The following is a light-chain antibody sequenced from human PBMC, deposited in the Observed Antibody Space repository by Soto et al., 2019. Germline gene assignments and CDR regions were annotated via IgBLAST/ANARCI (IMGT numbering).Light chain of an antibody. CDR3: MQGLEAPLT. J-gene: IGKJ1*01. CDR2: LGS. CDR1: QSLLHSNGYNY. Sequence: DIVVTQSPLSLPVNPGEPASISCRSSQSLLHSNGYNYLDWYLQKPGQSPQLLIYLGSNRASGVPVRFSGSGSGTDFTLRISRVESEDVGLYYFMQGLEAPLTFGQGTKVEI. V-gene: IGKV2-28*01.